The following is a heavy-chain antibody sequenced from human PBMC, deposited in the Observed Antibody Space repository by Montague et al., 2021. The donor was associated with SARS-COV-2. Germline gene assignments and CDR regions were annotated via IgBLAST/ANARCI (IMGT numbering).Heavy chain of an antibody. J-gene: IGHJ5*02. V-gene: IGHV2-5*02. CDR3: AHISKLARVRWFDP. CDR2: IYWDEDK. CDR1: GFSLTSSGEG. Sequence: LVKPTQTLTLTCTVSGFSLTSSGEGVGWIRQPPGKPLEWLALIYWDEDKRYSPSLKNRLVVTNDSAKNQVVLTVINMDPADTGTYYCAHISKLARVRWFDPWGQGTLVTVSS. D-gene: IGHD3-16*02.